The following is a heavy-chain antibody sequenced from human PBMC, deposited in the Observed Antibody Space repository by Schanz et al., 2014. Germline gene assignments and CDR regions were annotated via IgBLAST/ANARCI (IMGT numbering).Heavy chain of an antibody. CDR2: IDTAGSYT. Sequence: EVQLVESGGGLVQPGGSLRLSCAASGFTYSSYWMHWVRQAPGKGLVWVSTIDTAGSYTSYVDSVKGRFTISRDNAKXXXXXXXXXXTVEDTAVYYCVRWGATWGQGTLVTVSS. CDR1: GFTYSSYW. CDR3: VRWGAT. D-gene: IGHD3-16*01. J-gene: IGHJ5*02. V-gene: IGHV3-74*01.